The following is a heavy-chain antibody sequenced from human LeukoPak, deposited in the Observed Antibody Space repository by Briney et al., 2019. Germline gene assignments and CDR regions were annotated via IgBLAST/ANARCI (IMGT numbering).Heavy chain of an antibody. J-gene: IGHJ4*02. CDR2: IYHSGST. CDR1: GGSISSGGYS. CDR3: ARVARGGWPNYYFDY. D-gene: IGHD6-19*01. Sequence: SETLSLTCAVSGGSISSGGYSWSWIRQPPGKGLEWIGYIYHSGSTYYNPSLKSRVTISVDTSKNQFSLKLSSVTAADTAVYYCARVARGGWPNYYFDYWGQGTLVTVSS. V-gene: IGHV4-30-2*01.